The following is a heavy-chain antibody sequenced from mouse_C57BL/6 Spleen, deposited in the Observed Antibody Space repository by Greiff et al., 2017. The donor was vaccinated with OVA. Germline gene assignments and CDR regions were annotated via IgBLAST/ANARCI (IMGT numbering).Heavy chain of an antibody. V-gene: IGHV6-6*01. D-gene: IGHD2-1*01. J-gene: IGHJ1*03. Sequence: EVKLMESGGGLVQPGGSMKLSCAASGFTFSDAWMDWVRQSPEKGLEWVAEIRNKANNHATYYAESVKGRFTISRDDSKSSVYLQMNSLRAEDTGIYYCTRGLWYHERYFDVWGTGTTVTVSS. CDR2: IRNKANNHAT. CDR1: GFTFSDAW. CDR3: TRGLWYHERYFDV.